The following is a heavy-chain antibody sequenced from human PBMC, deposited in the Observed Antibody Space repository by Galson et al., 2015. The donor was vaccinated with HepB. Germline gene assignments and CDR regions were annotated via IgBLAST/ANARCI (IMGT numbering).Heavy chain of an antibody. V-gene: IGHV3-21*01. CDR2: ISSSTSYI. CDR3: ASGGREQQWLVRDFDY. J-gene: IGHJ4*02. D-gene: IGHD6-19*01. CDR1: GFTLSSYS. Sequence: SLRLSCAASGFTLSSYSMNWVRQAPGKGLEWVSSISSSTSYIYYADSVKGRFTISRDNAKNSLYLQMNSLRAEDTAVYYCASGGREQQWLVRDFDYWGQGTLVTVSS.